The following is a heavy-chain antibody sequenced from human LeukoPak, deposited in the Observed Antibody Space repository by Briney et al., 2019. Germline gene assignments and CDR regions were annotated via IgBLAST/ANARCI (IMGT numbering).Heavy chain of an antibody. CDR3: ARYKGFRTSGVPFDL. CDR1: GGSISTNY. CDR2: MSHSGST. Sequence: SETLSLVCSVSGGSISTNYWTWIRQPPGKGLEWIGFMSHSGSTKYNPSLESRVSFSLDESNNEFSLNLESVTAADTALYFCARYKGFRTSGVPFDLWGQGTLVTVSS. D-gene: IGHD2-8*01. V-gene: IGHV4-59*01. J-gene: IGHJ4*02.